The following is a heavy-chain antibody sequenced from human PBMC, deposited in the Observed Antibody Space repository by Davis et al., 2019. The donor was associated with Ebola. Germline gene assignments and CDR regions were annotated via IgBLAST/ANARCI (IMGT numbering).Heavy chain of an antibody. CDR2: IYYSGST. Sequence: MPSETLSLTCTVSGGSISSGDYYWSWIRQPPGKGLEWIGYIYYSGSTYYTPSLKSRVTISVDTSKNQFSLKLSSVTAADTAVYYCARTIVDTAMVFYYYYGMDVWGQGTTVTVSS. CDR3: ARTIVDTAMVFYYYYGMDV. D-gene: IGHD5-18*01. CDR1: GGSISSGDYY. J-gene: IGHJ6*02. V-gene: IGHV4-30-4*01.